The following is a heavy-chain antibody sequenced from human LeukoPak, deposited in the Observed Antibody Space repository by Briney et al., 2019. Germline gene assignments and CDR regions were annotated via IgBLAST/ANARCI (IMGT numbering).Heavy chain of an antibody. CDR3: ARGGSSFPRYSYDSSGYYPFDY. V-gene: IGHV4-38-2*02. J-gene: IGHJ4*02. CDR2: IYQSGST. CDR1: GYSISSCYY. D-gene: IGHD3-22*01. Sequence: SETLSLTCTVSGYSISSCYYLCWIRQPPGKGLEGICRIYQSGSTYYNPSPKTRHTISVDTSKNHFSLKMRSVTAADTAVYYCARGGSSFPRYSYDSSGYYPFDYWGQGTLVTVYS.